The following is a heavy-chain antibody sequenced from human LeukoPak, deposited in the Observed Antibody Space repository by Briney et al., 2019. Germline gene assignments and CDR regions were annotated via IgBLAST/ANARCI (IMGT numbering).Heavy chain of an antibody. J-gene: IGHJ5*02. CDR2: IYTSGST. V-gene: IGHV4-61*09. CDR3: ARDRVSSGYGFDP. Sequence: SETLSLTCTVSGGSISSGSYYWSWIRQPAGKGLEWIGHIYTSGSTNYNPSLKSRVTISVDTSKDQFSLKLSSVTAADTAVYYCARDRVSSGYGFDPWGQGTLVTVSS. CDR1: GGSISSGSYY. D-gene: IGHD3-22*01.